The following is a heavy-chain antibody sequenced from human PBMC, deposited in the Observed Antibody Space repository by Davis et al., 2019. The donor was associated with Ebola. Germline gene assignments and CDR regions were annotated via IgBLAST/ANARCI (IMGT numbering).Heavy chain of an antibody. CDR3: ARALHDEVLDY. V-gene: IGHV3-30*04. Sequence: PGGSLRLSCVASGLTFSNHAMHWVRQAPGKGLEWVAVTSHNERERFYGESVQGRFTISRDNSENVLYLQMDSLRPDDTAIYFCARALHDEVLDYWGQRTPVTVSS. CDR1: GLTFSNHA. J-gene: IGHJ4*02. CDR2: TSHNERER. D-gene: IGHD1-1*01.